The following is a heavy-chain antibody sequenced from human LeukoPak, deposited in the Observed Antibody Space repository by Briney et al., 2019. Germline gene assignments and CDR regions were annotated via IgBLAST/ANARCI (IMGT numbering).Heavy chain of an antibody. V-gene: IGHV3-74*01. CDR1: EFTLRNYW. CDR2: SKYDGSTT. CDR3: AKSDWFDP. Sequence: PGGSLRLSCATSEFTLRNYWMSWLRQAPGKGLVWVARSKYDGSTTFYAESVKGRFTISRDNARNTLYLQMNSLRVDDTAVYYCAKSDWFDPWGRGTLVTVSS. J-gene: IGHJ5*02.